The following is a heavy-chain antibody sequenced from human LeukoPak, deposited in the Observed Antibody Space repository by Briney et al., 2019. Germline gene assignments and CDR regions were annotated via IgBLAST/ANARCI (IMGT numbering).Heavy chain of an antibody. CDR2: IYISGST. J-gene: IGHJ3*02. Sequence: SETLSLTCTVSGGSISSNYWSWIRQPAGKGLEWIGRIYISGSTNYNPSLKSRVTMSVEMSKNQFSLKMSSVTAADTAVYYCARDTPSVPRAFDIWGQGTMVTVSS. CDR3: ARDTPSVPRAFDI. D-gene: IGHD2-2*01. V-gene: IGHV4-4*07. CDR1: GGSISSNY.